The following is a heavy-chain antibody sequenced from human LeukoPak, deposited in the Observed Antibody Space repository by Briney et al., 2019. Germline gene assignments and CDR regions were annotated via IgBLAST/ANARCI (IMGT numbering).Heavy chain of an antibody. D-gene: IGHD3-16*01. CDR1: GFTISDHY. CDR3: ARGYGRDAFDI. CDR2: TRNKANSYTT. V-gene: IGHV3-72*01. J-gene: IGHJ3*02. Sequence: GGSLRLSCAASGFTISDHYMDWVRQAPGKGLEWAGRTRNKANSYTTEYAASVKGRFTISRDDSKNSLYLQMNSLKTEDTAVYYCARGYGRDAFDIWGQGTMVTVSS.